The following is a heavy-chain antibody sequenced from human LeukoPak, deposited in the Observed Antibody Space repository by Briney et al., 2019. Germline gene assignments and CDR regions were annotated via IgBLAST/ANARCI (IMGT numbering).Heavy chain of an antibody. J-gene: IGHJ4*02. D-gene: IGHD4-17*01. CDR1: GFVVSTHY. Sequence: GGSLRLSCGASGFVVSTHYMTWVRQAPGKGLEWVAFIFSGGSRYYADSVKGRFSLSRDNSKNTLNLQMNTLRAEDTAVYYCARAKDYGDYEFAYWGQGTLVTVSS. CDR2: IFSGGSR. V-gene: IGHV3-66*01. CDR3: ARAKDYGDYEFAY.